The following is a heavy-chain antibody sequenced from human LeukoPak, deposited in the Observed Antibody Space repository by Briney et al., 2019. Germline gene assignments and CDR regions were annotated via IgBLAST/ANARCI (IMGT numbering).Heavy chain of an antibody. V-gene: IGHV3-30-3*01. J-gene: IGHJ4*02. Sequence: GGSLRLSCAASGFTFSGYAMHWVRQAPGKGLEWVAVISYDGSNKYYADSVKGRFTISRDNSKNTLYLQMNSLRAEDTAVYYCAREVRFLEWLLSPPLDYWGQGTLVTVSS. CDR2: ISYDGSNK. D-gene: IGHD3-3*01. CDR1: GFTFSGYA. CDR3: AREVRFLEWLLSPPLDY.